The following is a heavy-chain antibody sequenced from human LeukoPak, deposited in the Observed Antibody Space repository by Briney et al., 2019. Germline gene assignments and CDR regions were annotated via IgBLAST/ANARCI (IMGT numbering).Heavy chain of an antibody. Sequence: ASVKVSCKASGYTFTSYYMHWVRHAPGQGLEWMGVINPSGGSTSYAQKFQGRVTMTRDTSTSTVYMELSSLRSEDTAVYYCARDRGFDSGYDYWFDPWGQGTLVTVSS. CDR2: INPSGGST. V-gene: IGHV1-46*01. J-gene: IGHJ5*02. D-gene: IGHD5-12*01. CDR3: ARDRGFDSGYDYWFDP. CDR1: GYTFTSYY.